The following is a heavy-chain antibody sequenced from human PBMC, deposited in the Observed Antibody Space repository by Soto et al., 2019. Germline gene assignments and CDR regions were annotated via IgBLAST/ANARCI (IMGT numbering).Heavy chain of an antibody. J-gene: IGHJ4*02. Sequence: EVQLLESGGNLVQPGGSLRLSCAGSGFPFSTYAVSWVRQTPGKGLEWVSAISPTGGSTYYAASVRGRFTISRDNSKNTVFLQMSGLRAEDTAIYYCAKAKRGILPTTTGGLDYWGQGSVFSVSS. D-gene: IGHD4-4*01. CDR2: ISPTGGST. CDR3: AKAKRGILPTTTGGLDY. V-gene: IGHV3-23*01. CDR1: GFPFSTYA.